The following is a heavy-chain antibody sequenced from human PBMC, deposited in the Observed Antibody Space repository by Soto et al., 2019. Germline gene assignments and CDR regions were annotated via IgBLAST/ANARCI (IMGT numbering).Heavy chain of an antibody. CDR3: ASILAAAGTGYYYYGMDV. Sequence: SETLSLTCTVSGGSISSSSYYWGWIRQPPGKGLEWIGSIYYSGSTYYNPSLKSRVTISVDTSKNQFSLKLSSVTAADTAVYYCASILAAAGTGYYYYGMDVWGQGTTVTVSS. CDR1: GGSISSSSYY. D-gene: IGHD6-13*01. CDR2: IYYSGST. V-gene: IGHV4-39*01. J-gene: IGHJ6*02.